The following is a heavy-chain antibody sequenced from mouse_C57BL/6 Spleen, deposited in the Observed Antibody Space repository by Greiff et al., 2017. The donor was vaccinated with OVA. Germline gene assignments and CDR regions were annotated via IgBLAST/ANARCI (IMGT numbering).Heavy chain of an antibody. J-gene: IGHJ4*01. Sequence: VQLQQSGPELVKPGASVKISCKASGYAFSSSWMNWVKQRPGKGLEWIGRIYPGDGDTNYNGKFKGKATLTADKSSSTAYMQLSSLTYEDSDVYLCARRGETGKEDYYAMDYWGQGTSVTVSS. CDR1: GYAFSSSW. D-gene: IGHD4-1*01. CDR3: ARRGETGKEDYYAMDY. CDR2: IYPGDGDT. V-gene: IGHV1-82*01.